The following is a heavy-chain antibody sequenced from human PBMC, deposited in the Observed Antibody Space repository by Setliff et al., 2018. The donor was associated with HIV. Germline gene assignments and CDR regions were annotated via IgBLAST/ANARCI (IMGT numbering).Heavy chain of an antibody. CDR3: AREPTGDFWSGYSSRGLDY. V-gene: IGHV1-2*06. CDR1: GFIFTDYQ. J-gene: IGHJ4*02. D-gene: IGHD3-3*01. Sequence: ASAKVSCKASGFIFTDYQIHWVRQAPGQGLEWMGRFNPNSRVTNSPQKFQGRVTMTRDTSINTAYMELSRLTSDDTAFYYCAREPTGDFWSGYSSRGLDYWGQGTLVTVSS. CDR2: FNPNSRVT.